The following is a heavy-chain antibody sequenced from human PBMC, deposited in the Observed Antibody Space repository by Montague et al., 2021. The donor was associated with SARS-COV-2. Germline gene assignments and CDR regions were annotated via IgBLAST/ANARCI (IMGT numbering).Heavy chain of an antibody. CDR2: VTTSGTT. CDR3: ARTPTRPLSLDS. D-gene: IGHD6-6*01. Sequence: SETLSLTCAVSGGSVTGFSRSWVRRPAGKGLEWIGRVTTSGTTNYSPSLRSRVTMSVDTSKNQFSLNLNSVTAADTAIYYCARTPTRPLSLDSWGQGTLVTVSS. V-gene: IGHV4-4*07. J-gene: IGHJ4*02. CDR1: GGSVTGFS.